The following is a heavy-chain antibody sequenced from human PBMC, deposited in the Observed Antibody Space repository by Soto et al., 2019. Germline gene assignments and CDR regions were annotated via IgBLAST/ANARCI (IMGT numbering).Heavy chain of an antibody. CDR1: GGTFSSYT. CDR3: ARDNAYCGGDCPLDY. D-gene: IGHD2-21*02. Sequence: QVQLVQSGAEVKKPGSSVKVSCKASGGTFSSYTISWVRQAPGQGLEWMGRIIPILGIANYAQKFQGRVTITADKSTSTAYMELSSLRSEDTAVYYCARDNAYCGGDCPLDYWGQGTLVTVSS. V-gene: IGHV1-69*08. J-gene: IGHJ4*02. CDR2: IIPILGIA.